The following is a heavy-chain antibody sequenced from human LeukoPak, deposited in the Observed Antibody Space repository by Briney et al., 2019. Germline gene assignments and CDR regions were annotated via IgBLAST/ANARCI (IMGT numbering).Heavy chain of an antibody. CDR1: GGFISSYY. CDR2: IYTSGST. D-gene: IGHD2-15*01. V-gene: IGHV4-4*07. Sequence: SETLSLTCTVSGGFISSYYWSWIRQPAGKGLEWIGRIYTSGSTNYNPSLKSRVTMSVDTSKNQFSLKLSSVTAADTAVYYCARDCSGGSCYSRFDYWGQGTLVTVSS. CDR3: ARDCSGGSCYSRFDY. J-gene: IGHJ4*02.